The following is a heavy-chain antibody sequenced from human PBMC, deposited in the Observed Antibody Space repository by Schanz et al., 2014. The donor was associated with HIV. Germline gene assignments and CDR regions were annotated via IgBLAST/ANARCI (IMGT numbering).Heavy chain of an antibody. CDR1: GFTFDTSA. V-gene: IGHV3-23*01. Sequence: EVQLLESGGGLVQPGGSLRLSCAASGFTFDTSAMTWVRQAPGRGLEWASAISGSTGSRTYYADSVKGRFTMSRDNSKNTLSLQMDSLRVDDTAIYYCAKRSGRSFGYFDSWGQGLLVTVSS. CDR3: AKRSGRSFGYFDS. D-gene: IGHD2-15*01. J-gene: IGHJ4*02. CDR2: ISGSTGSRT.